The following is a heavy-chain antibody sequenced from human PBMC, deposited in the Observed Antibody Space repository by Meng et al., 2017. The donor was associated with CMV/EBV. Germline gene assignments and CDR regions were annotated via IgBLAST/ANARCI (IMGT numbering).Heavy chain of an antibody. J-gene: IGHJ4*02. D-gene: IGHD6-19*01. V-gene: IGHV4-4*07. CDR2: IYTSGST. Sequence: QGQLQESGPGWVKPSETLSLSCAVSGGSISSYYWRWFRQPAGKGLEWIGRIYTSGSTNYNPSLKSRVTMSVDTSKNQFSLKLSSVTAADTAVYYCARDSSGWYPHFDYWGQGTLVTVSS. CDR3: ARDSSGWYPHFDY. CDR1: GGSISSYY.